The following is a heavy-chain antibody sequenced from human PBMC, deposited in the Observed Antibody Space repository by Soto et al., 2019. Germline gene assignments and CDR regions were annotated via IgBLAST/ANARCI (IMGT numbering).Heavy chain of an antibody. CDR2: ISAYNGNT. V-gene: IGHV1-18*04. J-gene: IGHJ6*02. D-gene: IGHD5-12*01. CDR3: ARDFGSVVTITPGV. CDR1: GYTFTSYG. Sequence: ASVKVSFKASGYTFTSYGISWVRQAPGQGLEWMGWISAYNGNTNYAQKLQGRVTMTTDTSTSTAYMELRSLRSDDTAVYYCARDFGSVVTITPGVWGQGTTVTVSS.